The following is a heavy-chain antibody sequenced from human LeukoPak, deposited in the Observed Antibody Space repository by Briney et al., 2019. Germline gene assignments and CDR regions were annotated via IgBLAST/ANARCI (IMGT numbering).Heavy chain of an antibody. CDR1: GFSFSSFW. CDR3: AREYYSSGDY. J-gene: IGHJ4*02. D-gene: IGHD2-21*01. V-gene: IGHV3-74*01. CDR2: INGDGSLT. Sequence: GGSLRLSYAASGFSFSSFWMHWVRQAPGEGPVWVSRINGDGSLTGHADSVRGRFSISRDNAKSILFLQMNSLRAEDTAVYYCAREYYSSGDYWGQGTLVTASS.